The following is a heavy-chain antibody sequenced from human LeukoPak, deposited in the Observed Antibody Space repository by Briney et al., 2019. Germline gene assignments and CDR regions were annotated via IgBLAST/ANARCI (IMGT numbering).Heavy chain of an antibody. CDR3: ARDLTPQSCTTISCPYGGYFDF. CDR1: GFTFSNYA. D-gene: IGHD2-8*01. Sequence: GGSLRLSCAASGFTFSNYAMNWVRQAPGKGLEWVSAISGTDGRTYYAESVKGRFTISRDNSKNTLYLQINNLRADDTAVYYCARDLTPQSCTTISCPYGGYFDFWGQGTLVTVSS. J-gene: IGHJ4*02. V-gene: IGHV3-23*01. CDR2: ISGTDGRT.